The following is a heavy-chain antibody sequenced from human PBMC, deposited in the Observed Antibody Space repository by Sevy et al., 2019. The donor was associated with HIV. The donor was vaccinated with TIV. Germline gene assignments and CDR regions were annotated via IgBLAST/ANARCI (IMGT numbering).Heavy chain of an antibody. D-gene: IGHD1-26*01. CDR3: ARGTSGATVLSTLGY. V-gene: IGHV3-30-3*01. CDR1: GFTFKTYA. Sequence: GGSLRLSCVVSGFTFKTYAVYWVRQAPGKGLEWVAVVSYDGSIKYNTDSVKGRFTISRDNSKNIVFLEMKSLRPEDTAVYYCARGTSGATVLSTLGYWGQGTLVTVSS. J-gene: IGHJ4*02. CDR2: VSYDGSIK.